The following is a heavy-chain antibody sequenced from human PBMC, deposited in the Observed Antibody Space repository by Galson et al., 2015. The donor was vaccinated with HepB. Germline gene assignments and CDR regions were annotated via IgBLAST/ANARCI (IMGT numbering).Heavy chain of an antibody. D-gene: IGHD6-13*01. V-gene: IGHV3-30*18. J-gene: IGHJ6*02. CDR1: GFTFSSYG. CDR2: ISYDGSNK. CDR3: AKDRRVTSGRAGIAAADRDYYYYGMDV. Sequence: SLRLSCAASGFTFSSYGMHWVRQAPGKGLEWVAVISYDGSNKYYADSVKGRFTISRDNSKNTLYLQMNSLRAEDTAVYYCAKDRRVTSGRAGIAAADRDYYYYGMDVWGQGTTVTVSS.